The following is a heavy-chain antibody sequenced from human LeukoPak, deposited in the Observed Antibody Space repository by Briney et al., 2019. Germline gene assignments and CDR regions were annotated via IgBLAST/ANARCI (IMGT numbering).Heavy chain of an antibody. V-gene: IGHV4-38-2*02. Sequence: SETLSLTCTVSGYSISSIHCWGWIRQPPGKGLEWIGSICQSGSTYYSPSLKSRVILSLDTSKNQFSLRLSSVTAADTAVYYCARHYAGSYSVWGQGTLVTVSS. D-gene: IGHD1-26*01. J-gene: IGHJ4*02. CDR3: ARHYAGSYSV. CDR2: ICQSGST. CDR1: GYSISSIHC.